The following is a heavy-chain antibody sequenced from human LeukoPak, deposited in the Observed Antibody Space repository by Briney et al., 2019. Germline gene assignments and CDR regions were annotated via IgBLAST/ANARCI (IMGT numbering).Heavy chain of an antibody. CDR1: GFTFSSYT. CDR2: ILYDGSNK. D-gene: IGHD3-10*01. V-gene: IGHV3-30-3*01. CDR3: ARGLHYYYYGMDV. J-gene: IGHJ6*02. Sequence: CLRLSCAASGFTFSSYTMHWVRQAPGKGLEWVAVILYDGSNKYHADSVKGRFTISRDNSKNTLYLQMNSLRAEDTAVYYCARGLHYYYYGMDVWGQGTTVTVS.